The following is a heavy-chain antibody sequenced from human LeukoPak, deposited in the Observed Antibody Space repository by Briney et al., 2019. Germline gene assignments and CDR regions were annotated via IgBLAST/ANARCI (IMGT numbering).Heavy chain of an antibody. J-gene: IGHJ4*02. D-gene: IGHD2-2*01. Sequence: GGSLRLSCEASGFSFCAYSMSWVRQAPGKGLEWISYIRSSSTTIYYADSVKGRFTISRDNAENSVYLQMNSLRVEDTAVYFCARDSRSHCGTDACYGPYFDYWGQGILVAVSS. CDR2: IRSSSTTI. CDR1: GFSFCAYS. V-gene: IGHV3-48*01. CDR3: ARDSRSHCGTDACYGPYFDY.